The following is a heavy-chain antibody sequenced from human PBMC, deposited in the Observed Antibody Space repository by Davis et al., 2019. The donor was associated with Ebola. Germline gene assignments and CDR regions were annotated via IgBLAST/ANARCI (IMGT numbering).Heavy chain of an antibody. D-gene: IGHD6-6*01. V-gene: IGHV1-8*01. CDR1: GYTFTSYD. J-gene: IGHJ5*02. Sequence: AASVKVSCKASGYTFTSYDINWVRQATGQGLEWMGWMNPNSGSTGYAQKFQGRVTMTRNTSISTAYMELGSLRFEDTAVYYCARGRWVAARWFDPWGQGTLVTVSS. CDR3: ARGRWVAARWFDP. CDR2: MNPNSGST.